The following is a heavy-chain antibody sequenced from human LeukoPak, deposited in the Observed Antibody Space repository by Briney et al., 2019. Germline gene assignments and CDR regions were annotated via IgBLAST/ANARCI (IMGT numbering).Heavy chain of an antibody. CDR3: ARERYSGSYYWFDP. J-gene: IGHJ5*02. V-gene: IGHV3-30*01. Sequence: PGGSLRLSCAASGFTFSSYAMHWVRQAPGKGLEWVAVISYDGSNKYYADSVKGRFTISRDNSKNTLYLQMNSLRAEDTAVYYRARERYSGSYYWFDPWGQGTLVTVSS. D-gene: IGHD1-26*01. CDR2: ISYDGSNK. CDR1: GFTFSSYA.